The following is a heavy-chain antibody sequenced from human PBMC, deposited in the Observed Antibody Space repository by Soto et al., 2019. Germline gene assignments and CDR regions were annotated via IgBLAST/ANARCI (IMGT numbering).Heavy chain of an antibody. CDR2: IIHIFSTT. D-gene: IGHD6-6*01. J-gene: IGHJ5*02. CDR3: ARGFSSSYEVWFDP. V-gene: IGHV1-69*01. Sequence: QVPLVQSGAEVKKPRSSVKVSCKTSGGTFSSYAINWVRQAPGQGLEWMGGIIHIFSTTNYAQKFQGRVTITADEYTSTAYIELLSLPSEDTAVYYCARGFSSSYEVWFDPWGQGTLVT. CDR1: GGTFSSYA.